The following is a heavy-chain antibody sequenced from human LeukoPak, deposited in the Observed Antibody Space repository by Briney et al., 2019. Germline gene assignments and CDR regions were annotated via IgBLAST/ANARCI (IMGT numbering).Heavy chain of an antibody. D-gene: IGHD3-10*01. CDR1: GFTFSSYA. CDR3: TREYGSQSYYYDY. J-gene: IGHJ4*02. V-gene: IGHV3-23*01. CDR2: ISGSGGST. Sequence: PGGSLRLSRAASGFTFSSYAMSWVRQAPGKGLEWVSAISGSGGSTYYADSVKGRLTISRDNSKNTLYLQMNSLRAEDTAVYYCTREYGSQSYYYDYWGQGTLVTVSS.